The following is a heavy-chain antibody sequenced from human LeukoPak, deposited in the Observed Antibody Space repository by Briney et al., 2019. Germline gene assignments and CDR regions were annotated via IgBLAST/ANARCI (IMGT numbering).Heavy chain of an antibody. Sequence: GGSLRLSCAASGFTFSNYWMHWIRQVPGKGLVWVSHIKYDGSATNYADSVNGRFTISRDNAKNTLYLQMNSLRAEDTAVYYCVSGSLQSGYNFDYWGQGALVTVSS. D-gene: IGHD3-3*01. J-gene: IGHJ4*02. CDR2: IKYDGSAT. CDR3: VSGSLQSGYNFDY. CDR1: GFTFSNYW. V-gene: IGHV3-74*01.